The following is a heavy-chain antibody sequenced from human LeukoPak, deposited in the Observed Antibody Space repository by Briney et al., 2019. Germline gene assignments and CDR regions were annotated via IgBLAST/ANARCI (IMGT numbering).Heavy chain of an antibody. CDR1: GGSLSSYL. J-gene: IGHJ4*02. CDR3: ARGQYSGSCFDN. V-gene: IGHV4-59*01. CDR2: IYYSGST. D-gene: IGHD1-26*01. Sequence: SETLSLTCAVSGGSLSSYLWSWVRQPPGKGLEWIGYIYYSGSTNYNPSLKNRVTILVDTSKNQFPLKVSSVTAADRAVYYCARGQYSGSCFDNWGQGSLVTVSS.